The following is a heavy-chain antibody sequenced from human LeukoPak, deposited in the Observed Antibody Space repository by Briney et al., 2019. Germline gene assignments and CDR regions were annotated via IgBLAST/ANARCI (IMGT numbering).Heavy chain of an antibody. J-gene: IGHJ4*02. Sequence: GGSLRLSCAASGFTFSSYAMSWVRQAPGKGLEWVSAISGSGGSTYYADSVKGRFTISRDNSKNTLYLQMNSLRAEDTAVYYCAKDPGIAAAGIGLFDYWGQGTLVTVSS. CDR3: AKDPGIAAAGIGLFDY. V-gene: IGHV3-23*01. D-gene: IGHD6-13*01. CDR2: ISGSGGST. CDR1: GFTFSSYA.